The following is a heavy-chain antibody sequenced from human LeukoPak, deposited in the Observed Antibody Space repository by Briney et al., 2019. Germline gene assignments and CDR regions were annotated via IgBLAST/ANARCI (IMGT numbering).Heavy chain of an antibody. V-gene: IGHV4-30-4*01. D-gene: IGHD3-22*01. J-gene: IGHJ4*02. Sequence: SQTLSLTCTVSGGSISSGDYYWSWIRQPPGKGLEWIGYIYYSTSTYYNPSLKSRVTISVDTSKNQFSLKLSSVTAADTAVYYCARGDSSGYYVFDYWGQGTLVTVSS. CDR3: ARGDSSGYYVFDY. CDR2: IYYSTST. CDR1: GGSISSGDYY.